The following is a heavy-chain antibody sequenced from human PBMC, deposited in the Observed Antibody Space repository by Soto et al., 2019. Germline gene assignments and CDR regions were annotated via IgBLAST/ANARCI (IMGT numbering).Heavy chain of an antibody. V-gene: IGHV1-69*01. D-gene: IGHD2-2*01. CDR2: IIPVSGVP. Sequence: QVQLVQSGAEVKQPGSSVKVSCTISGGTFDSFTISWVRQAPGQGLEWMGGIIPVSGVPSYSRHFQGRITIPADASTRTAYMDLSGLKFEDTAIYFCARDSRTATLDFWGQGTLVSVS. J-gene: IGHJ4*02. CDR1: GGTFDSFT. CDR3: ARDSRTATLDF.